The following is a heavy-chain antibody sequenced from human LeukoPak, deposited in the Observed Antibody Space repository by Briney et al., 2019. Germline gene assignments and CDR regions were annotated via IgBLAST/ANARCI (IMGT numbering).Heavy chain of an antibody. J-gene: IGHJ6*03. CDR2: ISWNSGSI. CDR3: AKDKTFYYFYMDV. Sequence: GRSLRLSCAASGFTFDDYAMHWVRQAPGKGLEGVSGISWNSGSIDYADSVKGRFTISRDNAKNSLYLQMNSLTAEDTAFYYCAKDKTFYYFYMDVWGKGTTVTVSS. CDR1: GFTFDDYA. V-gene: IGHV3-9*01.